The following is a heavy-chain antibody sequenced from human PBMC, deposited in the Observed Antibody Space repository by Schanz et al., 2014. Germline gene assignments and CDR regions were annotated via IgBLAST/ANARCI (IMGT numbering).Heavy chain of an antibody. J-gene: IGHJ5*01. V-gene: IGHV1-18*01. CDR2: FSAYTNNT. Sequence: QGQLVQSGPEVKEPGASVKVSCEASRYTFNTYGLNWVRQAPGQGLEWMGWFSAYTNNTNYAQKVQGRVTMTTDTSTGAAYMELRSLRSDDTAVYYCARDRRRYCSAASCLHDNWVDAWGHGTLVIVSS. CDR1: RYTFNTYG. D-gene: IGHD2-15*01. CDR3: ARDRRRYCSAASCLHDNWVDA.